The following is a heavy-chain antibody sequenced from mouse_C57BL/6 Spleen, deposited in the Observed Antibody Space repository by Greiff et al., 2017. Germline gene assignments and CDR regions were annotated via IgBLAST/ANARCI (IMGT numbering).Heavy chain of an antibody. CDR1: GYTFTSYW. CDR2: IHPNSGST. J-gene: IGHJ4*01. Sequence: QVQLKQPGAELVKPGASVKLSCKASGYTFTSYWMHWVKQRPGQGLEWIGMIHPNSGSTNYNEKFKSKATLTVDKSSSTADMQLSSLTSEDSAVYYCARWYYGSKGEMDYWGQGTSVTVSS. D-gene: IGHD1-1*01. V-gene: IGHV1-64*01. CDR3: ARWYYGSKGEMDY.